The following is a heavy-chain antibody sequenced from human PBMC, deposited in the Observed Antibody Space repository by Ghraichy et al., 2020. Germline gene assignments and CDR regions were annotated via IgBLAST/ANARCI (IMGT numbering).Heavy chain of an antibody. V-gene: IGHV4-39*01. CDR1: GGSISSSSYY. Sequence: SETLSLTCTVSGGSISSSSYYWGWIRQPPGKGLEWIGSIYYSGSTYYNPSLKSRVTISVDTSKNQFSLKLSSVTAADTAVYYCAGYDYYYMDVWGKGTTVTVSS. J-gene: IGHJ6*03. CDR2: IYYSGST. CDR3: AGYDYYYMDV. D-gene: IGHD2-15*01.